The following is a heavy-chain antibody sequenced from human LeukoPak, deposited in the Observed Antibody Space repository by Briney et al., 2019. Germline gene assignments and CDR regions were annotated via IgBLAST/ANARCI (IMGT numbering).Heavy chain of an antibody. D-gene: IGHD3-22*01. CDR3: ARRGPITYYYDSSGYYTPILYDALDI. J-gene: IGHJ3*02. CDR2: IYPGDSDT. CDR1: GYSFTSYW. V-gene: IGHV5-51*01. Sequence: GESLKISCKGSGYSFTSYWIGWVRQMPGKGLEWMGIIYPGDSDTRYSPSFQGQVTISADKSISTAYLQWSSLKASDTAMYYCARRGPITYYYDSSGYYTPILYDALDIWGQGTMVTVSS.